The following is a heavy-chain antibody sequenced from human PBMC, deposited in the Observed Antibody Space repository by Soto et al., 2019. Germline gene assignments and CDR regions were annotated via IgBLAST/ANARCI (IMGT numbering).Heavy chain of an antibody. Sequence: GGSLRLSCAASGFTFSDYAMHWVRQAPGKGLEWVAVVSHDGRNTHYADSVKGRFTISRDSSKNTVSLEMNSLRAEDTAVYSCARGGRRWLVTSDFNYWGQGA. V-gene: IGHV3-30*03. CDR3: ARGGRRWLVTSDFNY. CDR2: VSHDGRNT. CDR1: GFTFSDYA. J-gene: IGHJ4*02. D-gene: IGHD6-19*01.